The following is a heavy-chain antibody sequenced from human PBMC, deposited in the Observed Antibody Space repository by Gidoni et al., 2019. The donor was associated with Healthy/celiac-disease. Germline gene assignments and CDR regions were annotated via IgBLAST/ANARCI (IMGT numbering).Heavy chain of an antibody. V-gene: IGHV4-59*01. CDR2: IYYSGST. D-gene: IGHD3-9*01. J-gene: IGHJ5*02. CDR1: GGSISSYY. CDR3: ARDRGYDILTGYTGSGWFDP. Sequence: QVQLQESGPGLVKPSETLSLTCPVSGGSISSYYWSWIRQPPGKGLEWIGYIYYSGSTNYNPSLKSRVTISVDTSKNQFSLKLSSVTAADTAVYYCARDRGYDILTGYTGSGWFDPWGQGTLVTVSS.